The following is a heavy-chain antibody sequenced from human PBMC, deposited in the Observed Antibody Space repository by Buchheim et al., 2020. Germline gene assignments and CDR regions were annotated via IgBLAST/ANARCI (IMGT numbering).Heavy chain of an antibody. Sequence: QVQLVESGGGVVQPGRSLRLSCAASGFTFSNHGMYWVRQAPGKGLQWVALISFDGTNTSYADSFMGRFTVSRDNSKNTVYLQMNSLRLEDTAVYYCVGGLLRSLEWLFVPWGQGT. D-gene: IGHD3-3*01. J-gene: IGHJ5*02. V-gene: IGHV3-30*03. CDR1: GFTFSNHG. CDR3: VGGLLRSLEWLFVP. CDR2: ISFDGTNT.